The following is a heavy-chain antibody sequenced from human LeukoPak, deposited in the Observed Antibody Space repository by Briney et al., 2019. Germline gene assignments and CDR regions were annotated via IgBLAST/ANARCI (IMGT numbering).Heavy chain of an antibody. V-gene: IGHV1-2*02. D-gene: IGHD2-15*01. J-gene: IGHJ5*02. CDR1: GGTFSSYA. CDR2: INPNSGGT. CDR3: ARGGHIVVVVAADNWFDP. Sequence: ASVKVSCKASGGTFSSYAISWVRQAPGQGLEWMGWINPNSGGTNYAQKFQGRVTMTRDTSISTAYMELSRLRSDDTAVYYCARGGHIVVVVAADNWFDPWGQGTLVTVSS.